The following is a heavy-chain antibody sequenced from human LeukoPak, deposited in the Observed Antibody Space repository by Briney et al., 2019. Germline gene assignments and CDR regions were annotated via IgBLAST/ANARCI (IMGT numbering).Heavy chain of an antibody. Sequence: SQTLSLTCTVSGGSISSGSYYWSWIRQPAGKGLEWIGRIYTSGSTNYNPSLKSRVTISVDTSKNQFSLKLSSVTAADTAVYYCARAPVTTPNWFDPWGQGTLVTVSS. CDR1: GGSISSGSYY. J-gene: IGHJ5*02. CDR3: ARAPVTTPNWFDP. CDR2: IYTSGST. V-gene: IGHV4-61*02. D-gene: IGHD4-11*01.